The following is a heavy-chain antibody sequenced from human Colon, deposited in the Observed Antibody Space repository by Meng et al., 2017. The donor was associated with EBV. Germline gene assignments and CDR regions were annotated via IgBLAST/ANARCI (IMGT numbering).Heavy chain of an antibody. CDR2: IYYSGST. D-gene: IGHD4-17*01. V-gene: IGHV4-30-4*01. CDR1: GGSISSGDYY. Sequence: QPRASGPGLAQPSQTLSLTCTGSGGSISSGDYYWSWIRQPPGKGLEWIGYIYYSGSTYSNASLKSRVTISIDRSKNQFSLKLSSVTAADTAVYYCARDRKHYGERGWFDPWGQGTLVTVSS. CDR3: ARDRKHYGERGWFDP. J-gene: IGHJ5*02.